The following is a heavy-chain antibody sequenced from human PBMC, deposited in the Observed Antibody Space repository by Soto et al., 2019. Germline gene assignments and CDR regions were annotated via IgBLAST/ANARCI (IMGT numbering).Heavy chain of an antibody. CDR1: GGSIIRGDYY. CDR2: IYYSGST. V-gene: IGHV4-30-4*01. J-gene: IGHJ4*02. D-gene: IGHD1-26*01. CDR3: ARVPSRSGFVDY. Sequence: PSETLSLTCTVSGGSIIRGDYYWIWIRQPPGKGLEWIGYIYYSGSTYYNPSLKSRVTISVDTSKNQFSLKLSSVTAADTAVYYCARVPSRSGFVDYWGQGTLVTVSS.